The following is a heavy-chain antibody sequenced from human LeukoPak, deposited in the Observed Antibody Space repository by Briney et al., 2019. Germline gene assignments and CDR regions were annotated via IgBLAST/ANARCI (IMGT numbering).Heavy chain of an antibody. Sequence: GESLNISCTASGYIFTSYWIAWVRQMPGKGLEWMGIIYPGDSDTIYSPSFRGQVIISADESISPAFLQWSSLKTSDTAMYYCARAPTSLSNPYYFDYWGQGALVTVSS. CDR3: ARAPTSLSNPYYFDY. CDR1: GYIFTSYW. J-gene: IGHJ4*02. D-gene: IGHD4-11*01. V-gene: IGHV5-51*03. CDR2: IYPGDSDT.